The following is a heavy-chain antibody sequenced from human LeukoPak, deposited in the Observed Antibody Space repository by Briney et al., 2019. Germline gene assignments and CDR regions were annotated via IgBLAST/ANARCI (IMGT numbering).Heavy chain of an antibody. CDR2: INAGNGNT. D-gene: IGHD6-13*01. Sequence: ASVKVSCKASAYTFTSYAMHWVRQAPGQRLEWMGWINAGNGNTKYSQKFQGRVTITRDTSASTAYMELSSLRSEDTAVYYCARGYSSSWSLDYWGQGTLVTVSS. CDR1: AYTFTSYA. V-gene: IGHV1-3*01. CDR3: ARGYSSSWSLDY. J-gene: IGHJ4*02.